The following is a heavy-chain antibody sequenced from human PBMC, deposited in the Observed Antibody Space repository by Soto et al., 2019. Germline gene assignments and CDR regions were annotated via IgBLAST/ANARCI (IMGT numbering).Heavy chain of an antibody. CDR3: ARARMVRGIIYYYGMDV. CDR1: GASISMDGNY. V-gene: IGHV4-31*03. J-gene: IGHJ6*02. Sequence: QVHLRESAPGLGKSSQTLSLTCTFSGASISMDGNYGSWIRQHPGKAREWIGYIYYSGSTIYNPSLKSRVTISVDTSKNQFSLKLNSVTAADTAVYYCARARMVRGIIYYYGMDVWGQGTTVTVSS. D-gene: IGHD3-10*01. CDR2: IYYSGST.